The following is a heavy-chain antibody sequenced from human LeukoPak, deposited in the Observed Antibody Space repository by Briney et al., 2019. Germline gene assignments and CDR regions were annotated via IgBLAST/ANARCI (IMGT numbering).Heavy chain of an antibody. J-gene: IGHJ6*03. Sequence: SETLSLTCAVYGGSFSGYYWSWIRQPPGKGLEWIGEINHSGSTNYNPSLKSRVTISVDTSKNQFSLKLSSVTAADTAVYYCARVLAPFLLQSGYYYYMDVWGKGTTVTVSS. CDR3: ARVLAPFLLQSGYYYYMDV. D-gene: IGHD4-11*01. CDR2: INHSGST. V-gene: IGHV4-34*01. CDR1: GGSFSGYY.